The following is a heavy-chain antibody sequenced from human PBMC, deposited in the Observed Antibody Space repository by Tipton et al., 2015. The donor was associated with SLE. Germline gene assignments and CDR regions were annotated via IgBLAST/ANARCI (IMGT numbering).Heavy chain of an antibody. CDR1: GYTFTSYD. V-gene: IGHV1-8*03. D-gene: IGHD2-15*01. CDR3: AREMVEEDYYYMDV. J-gene: IGHJ6*03. CDR2: MNPNSGNT. Sequence: QSGPEVKKPGASVKVSCKASGYTFTSYDINWVRQATGQGLEWMGWMNPNSGNTGYAQKFQGRVTITRNTSISTAYMELSSLRSEDTAVYYCAREMVEEDYYYMDVWGKGTTVTVSS.